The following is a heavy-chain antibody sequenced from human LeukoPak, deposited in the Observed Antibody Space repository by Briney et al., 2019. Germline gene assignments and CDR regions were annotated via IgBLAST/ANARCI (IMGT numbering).Heavy chain of an antibody. CDR3: ARGDASGRPGIGFDF. CDR1: GGSISNSY. J-gene: IGHJ4*02. V-gene: IGHV4-59*01. D-gene: IGHD1-26*01. CDR2: FHDSEST. Sequence: SETLSLTCTVSGGSISNSYWSWIRQPPGKGLEWIGFFHDSESTNYNPSLKSRVSISLDTSKNQVSLWLSSVTAADTAVYYCARGDASGRPGIGFDFWGQGTLVTVSS.